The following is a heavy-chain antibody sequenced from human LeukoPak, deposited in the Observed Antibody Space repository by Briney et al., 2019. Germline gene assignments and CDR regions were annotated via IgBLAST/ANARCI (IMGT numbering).Heavy chain of an antibody. J-gene: IGHJ5*02. CDR1: GYTFTSHG. Sequence: ASVKVSCKASGYTFTSHGISWVRQAPGQGLEWMGWINPNSGGTNYAQKFQGRVTMTRDTSISTAYMELSRLRSDDTAVYYCARDPSPQYSSGWYWFDPWGQGTLVTVSS. CDR3: ARDPSPQYSSGWYWFDP. D-gene: IGHD6-19*01. V-gene: IGHV1-2*02. CDR2: INPNSGGT.